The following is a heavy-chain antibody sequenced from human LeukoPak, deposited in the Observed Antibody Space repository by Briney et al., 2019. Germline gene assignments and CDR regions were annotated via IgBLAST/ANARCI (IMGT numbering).Heavy chain of an antibody. D-gene: IGHD5-18*01. CDR2: IYYNGST. V-gene: IGHV4-30-4*01. CDR3: ARESSYGNNWFDP. Sequence: PSETLSLTCTVSGYSISSGYYWSWIRQPPGKGLEWIGYIYYNGSTYYNPSLKSRVTISVDTSKNQFSLKLSSVTAADTAVYYCARESSYGNNWFDPWGQGTLVTVSS. J-gene: IGHJ5*02. CDR1: GYSISSGYY.